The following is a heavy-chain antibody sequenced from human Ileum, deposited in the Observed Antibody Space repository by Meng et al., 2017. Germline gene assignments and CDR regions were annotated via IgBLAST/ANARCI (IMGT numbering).Heavy chain of an antibody. J-gene: IGHJ4*02. V-gene: IGHV4-61*08. CDR3: ARDHWGSLDY. D-gene: IGHD7-27*01. CDR1: GGSVSTSDYQ. Sequence: QVQLQESGPGLVRPSETLSLICTVSGGSVSTSDYQWGWIRQPPGKGLEWIGYAGTNYNPSLKSRVTISVDTSKRQFSLKLTSVTAADTAVYYCARDHWGSLDYWGQRILVTVSS. CDR2: AGT.